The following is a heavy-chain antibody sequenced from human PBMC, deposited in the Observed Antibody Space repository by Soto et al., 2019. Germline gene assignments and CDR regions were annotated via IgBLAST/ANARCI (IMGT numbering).Heavy chain of an antibody. D-gene: IGHD3-22*01. CDR1: GGSISSGGYY. Sequence: QVQLQESGPGLVKPSQTLSLTCTVSGGSISSGGYYWSWIRQHPGKGLEWIGYIYYSGNTYYNPYLKRRVTLSEDTSKNQFSLQLSSVTAADTAVYYCARATYYYDSSGYSDRVLDYWGQGTLVTVSS. CDR2: IYYSGNT. J-gene: IGHJ4*02. V-gene: IGHV4-31*03. CDR3: ARATYYYDSSGYSDRVLDY.